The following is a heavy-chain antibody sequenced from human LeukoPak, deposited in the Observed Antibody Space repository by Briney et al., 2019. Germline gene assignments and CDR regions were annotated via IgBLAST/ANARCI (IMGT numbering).Heavy chain of an antibody. CDR3: AARDNGNDLLSYHGMDV. V-gene: IGHV1-69*06. CDR2: IMPVLDTG. CDR1: GGSLKRYV. D-gene: IGHD1-1*01. Sequence: SVKVSFKASGGSLKRYVFAWVRQAPGQGLEWMGGIMPVLDTGSYAQGFQGRVTITADRSTSTAYMELRSLRPEDTALYYCAARDNGNDLLSYHGMDVWGNGTTVTVSS. J-gene: IGHJ6*04.